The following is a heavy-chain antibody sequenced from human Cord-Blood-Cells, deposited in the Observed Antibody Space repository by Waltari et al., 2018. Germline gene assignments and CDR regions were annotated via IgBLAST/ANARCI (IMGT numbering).Heavy chain of an antibody. D-gene: IGHD5-12*01. V-gene: IGHV3-9*01. CDR1: GFTFDDYA. CDR2: ISWNSGSI. CDR3: AKDMSHSGYDWWFDY. Sequence: EVQLVESGGGLVQPGRSLRLSCAASGFTFDDYAMHWVRQAPGKGLEWVSGISWNSGSIGYADSVKGRFTISRDNAKNSLYLQMNSLRAEDTALYYCAKDMSHSGYDWWFDYWGQGTLVTVSS. J-gene: IGHJ4*02.